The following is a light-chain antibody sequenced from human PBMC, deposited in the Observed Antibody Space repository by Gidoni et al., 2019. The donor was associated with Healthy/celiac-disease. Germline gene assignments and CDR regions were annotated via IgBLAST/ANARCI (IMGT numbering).Light chain of an antibody. CDR3: QQSYSTLGT. CDR2: AAS. Sequence: DIQMTQSPSSLSASVGDRVTITCRASQSISIYLNWYQQKPGKAPKLLIYAASSLQSGVPSRFSGSGSGTDFTLTISSLQPEDFATYYCQQSYSTLGTFXXXTKVEIK. V-gene: IGKV1-39*01. J-gene: IGKJ1*01. CDR1: QSISIY.